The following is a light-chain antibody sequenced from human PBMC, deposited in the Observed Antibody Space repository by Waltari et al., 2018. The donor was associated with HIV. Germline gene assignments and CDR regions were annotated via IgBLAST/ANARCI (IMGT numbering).Light chain of an antibody. J-gene: IGKJ1*01. Sequence: DIVMTQSPISLPVTPGEPASISCRSSQSLLHNNGYHCLDWYLQKPGQSPQLLIYLGSSRASGVPDRFSGSGSGTDFTLKISRVEAEDVGVYYCMQALQTPRTFGQGTKVEI. CDR3: MQALQTPRT. CDR2: LGS. V-gene: IGKV2-28*01. CDR1: QSLLHNNGYHC.